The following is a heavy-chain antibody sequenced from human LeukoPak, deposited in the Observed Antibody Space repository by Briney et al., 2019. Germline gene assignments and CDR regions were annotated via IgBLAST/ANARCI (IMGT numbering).Heavy chain of an antibody. V-gene: IGHV1-18*01. D-gene: IGHD2-15*01. CDR1: GYTFTSYG. CDR2: ISAYNGNT. CDR3: ARVTAGLLGGVVVAATFGVQRDSWFDP. J-gene: IGHJ5*02. Sequence: ASVKVSCKASGYTFTSYGISWVRQAPGQGLEWMGWISAYNGNTNYAQKLQGRVTMTTDTPTSTAYMELRSLRSDDTAVYYCARVTAGLLGGVVVAATFGVQRDSWFDPWGQGTLVTVSS.